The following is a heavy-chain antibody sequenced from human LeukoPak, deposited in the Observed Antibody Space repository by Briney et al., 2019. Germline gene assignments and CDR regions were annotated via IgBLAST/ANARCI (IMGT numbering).Heavy chain of an antibody. CDR1: GGSFSGYY. CDR2: INHSGST. D-gene: IGHD6-6*01. CDR3: ARGPDVAARRFDY. J-gene: IGHJ4*02. Sequence: PSETLSLTCAVYGGSFSGYYWSWIRQPPGKGLEWIGEINHSGSTNYNPSLKSRVTISVDTSKKQFSLKLSSMTAADTAVYYCARGPDVAARRFDYWGQGTLVTVSS. V-gene: IGHV4-34*01.